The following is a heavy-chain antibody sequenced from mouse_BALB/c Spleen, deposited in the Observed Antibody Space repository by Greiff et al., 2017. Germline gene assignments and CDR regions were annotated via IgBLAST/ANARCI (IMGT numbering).Heavy chain of an antibody. D-gene: IGHD4-1*01. Sequence: EVQLQESGGGLVQPGGSLKLSCAASGFTFSSYGMSWVRQTPDKRLELVATINSNGGSTYYPDSVKGRFTISRDNAKNTLYLQMSSLKSEDTAMYYCARDSNWAWFAYWGQGTLVTVSA. CDR3: ARDSNWAWFAY. CDR1: GFTFSSYG. J-gene: IGHJ3*01. V-gene: IGHV5-6-3*01. CDR2: INSNGGST.